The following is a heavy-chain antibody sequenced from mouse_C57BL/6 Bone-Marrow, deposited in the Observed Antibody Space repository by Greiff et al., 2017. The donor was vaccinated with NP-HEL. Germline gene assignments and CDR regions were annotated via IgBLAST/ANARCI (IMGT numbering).Heavy chain of an antibody. CDR2: ISNGGGST. CDR3: ATDGYYPLFAY. CDR1: GFTFSDYY. Sequence: DVKLVESGGGLVQPGGSLKLSCAASGFTFSDYYMYWVRQTPEKRLEWVAYISNGGGSTYYPDTVKGRFTISRDNAKNTLYLQMSRLKSEDTAMYYCATDGYYPLFAYWGQGTLVTVSA. D-gene: IGHD2-3*01. V-gene: IGHV5-12*01. J-gene: IGHJ3*01.